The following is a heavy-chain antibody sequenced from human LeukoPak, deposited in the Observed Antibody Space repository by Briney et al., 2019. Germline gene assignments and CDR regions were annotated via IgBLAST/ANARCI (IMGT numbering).Heavy chain of an antibody. D-gene: IGHD3-10*01. J-gene: IGHJ4*02. CDR2: IWYDGSNK. CDR3: ARDLDDGSGSYLFDY. CDR1: GFTFSSYG. V-gene: IGHV3-33*01. Sequence: GGSLRLSCAASGFTFSSYGMHWVRKAPGKGLEWVAVIWYDGSNKYYADSVKGRFTISRDNSKNTLYLQMNSLRAEDTAVYYCARDLDDGSGSYLFDYWGQGTLVTVSS.